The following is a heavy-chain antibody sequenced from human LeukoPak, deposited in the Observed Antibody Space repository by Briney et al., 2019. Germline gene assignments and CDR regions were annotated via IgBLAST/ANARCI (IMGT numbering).Heavy chain of an antibody. Sequence: ASVKVSCKASGYISTDYYLHWVRQAPGQGLESMGWINPDSGDTNFVEKFQGRVSMTRDTSISTAYMELSRLRSDDTAYYYCARVQYYKILTGSFQFWGQGTLVTVSS. D-gene: IGHD3-9*01. V-gene: IGHV1-2*02. CDR1: GYISTDYY. J-gene: IGHJ4*02. CDR3: ARVQYYKILTGSFQF. CDR2: INPDSGDT.